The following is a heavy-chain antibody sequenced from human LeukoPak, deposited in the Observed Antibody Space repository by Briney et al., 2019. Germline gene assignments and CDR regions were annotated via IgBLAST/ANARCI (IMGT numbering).Heavy chain of an antibody. V-gene: IGHV3-23*01. D-gene: IGHD6-19*01. J-gene: IGHJ3*01. Sequence: GGSLRLSCAASGFTFSDYYMSWVRQAPGKGLEWVSSISGSGGSTQYADSVQGRFTISRDNSKNTVYLQMSSLRDEDTAVYYCAKGVPGSGWYSGFDAFDVCGQGTVVTVSS. CDR2: ISGSGGST. CDR1: GFTFSDYY. CDR3: AKGVPGSGWYSGFDAFDV.